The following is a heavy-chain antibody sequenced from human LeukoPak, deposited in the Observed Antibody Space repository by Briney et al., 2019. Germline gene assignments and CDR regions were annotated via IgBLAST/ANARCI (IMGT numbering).Heavy chain of an antibody. V-gene: IGHV3-30*02. D-gene: IGHD3-10*01. CDR2: IQYDDSIE. J-gene: IGHJ4*01. Sequence: GGSLRLSCAASGFTFSTFGMNWVRQAPDKGLEWVAFIQYDDSIEYYADSVKGRFTISRDNSKNTLYLQMNSLRGDDTAVYYCAKDQGVVGSYDYWGHGALVTVSS. CDR1: GFTFSTFG. CDR3: AKDQGVVGSYDY.